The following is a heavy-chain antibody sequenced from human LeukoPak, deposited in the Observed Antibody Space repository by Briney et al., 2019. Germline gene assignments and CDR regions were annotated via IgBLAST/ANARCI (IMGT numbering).Heavy chain of an antibody. V-gene: IGHV1-3*01. CDR1: GYTFTTST. Sequence: ASVKVSCKASGYTFTTSTMHWARQVPGQRLEWMGCINVGYDNTEFSERFQGRVTITRDTSASTVYMELNSLTSEDTAVYYCAKGYNYGSWRVDYWGQGTLVTVSS. D-gene: IGHD3-10*01. CDR3: AKGYNYGSWRVDY. CDR2: INVGYDNT. J-gene: IGHJ4*02.